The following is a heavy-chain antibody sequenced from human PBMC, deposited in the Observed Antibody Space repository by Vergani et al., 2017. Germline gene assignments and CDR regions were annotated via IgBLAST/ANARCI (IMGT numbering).Heavy chain of an antibody. CDR3: ARLDIAVVSAAILVAQFLDF. V-gene: IGHV4-34*01. J-gene: IGHJ4*02. CDR2: INHSGST. Sequence: QVQLQQWGAGLLKPSETLSLTCAVYGGSFSGYYWSWIRQPPEKGLEWIGEINHSGSTNYNPSLKSRVTISVDTAKNQFSLKLSSVTAADTAVYYCARLDIAVVSAAILVAQFLDFWGQGALVTVPS. CDR1: GGSFSGYY. D-gene: IGHD2-2*03.